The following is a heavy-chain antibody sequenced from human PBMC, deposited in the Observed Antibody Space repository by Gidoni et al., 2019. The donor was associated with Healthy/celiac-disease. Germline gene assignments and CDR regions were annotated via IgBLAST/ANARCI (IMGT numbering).Heavy chain of an antibody. Sequence: EVQLVESGGGLVKPGGSLRLSCAASGFTFSSYSMNWVRQAPGKGLEWVSSISSSSSYIYYADSVKGRFTISRDNAKNSLYLQMNSLRAEDTAVYYCARAHYYYDSSGRGAFDIWGQGTMVTVSS. CDR1: GFTFSSYS. CDR3: ARAHYYYDSSGRGAFDI. J-gene: IGHJ3*02. V-gene: IGHV3-21*01. D-gene: IGHD3-22*01. CDR2: ISSSSSYI.